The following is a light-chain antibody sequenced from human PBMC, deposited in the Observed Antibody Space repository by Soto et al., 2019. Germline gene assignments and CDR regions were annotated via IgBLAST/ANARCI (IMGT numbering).Light chain of an antibody. CDR2: GTS. CDR3: QQYGSSPRT. CDR1: QSVSTDY. J-gene: IGKJ2*01. V-gene: IGKV3-20*01. Sequence: EIVLTQSPGTLSLSPGDRATLSCRTSQSVSTDYLAWYRQNPGRAPRLLIYGTSNRPGGIPDRFSGSASGTDFTLTITRLEPEDFAVYCCQQYGSSPRTFGQGTKLEIK.